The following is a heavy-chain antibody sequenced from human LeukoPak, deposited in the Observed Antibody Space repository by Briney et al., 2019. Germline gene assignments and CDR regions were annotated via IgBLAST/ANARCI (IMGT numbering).Heavy chain of an antibody. CDR1: GGSISSYY. V-gene: IGHV4-59*01. Sequence: SETLSLTCTVSGGSISSYYWSWIRQPPGKGLEWIGYIYYSGSTNYNPSLKSRVTISVDTSKNQFSLKLSSETAADTAVYYCARSVWWLRTSLPPLYFDYWGQGTLVTVSS. D-gene: IGHD5-12*01. J-gene: IGHJ4*02. CDR2: IYYSGST. CDR3: ARSVWWLRTSLPPLYFDY.